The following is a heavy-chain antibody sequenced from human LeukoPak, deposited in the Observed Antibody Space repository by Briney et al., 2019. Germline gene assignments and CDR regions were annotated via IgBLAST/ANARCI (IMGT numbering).Heavy chain of an antibody. D-gene: IGHD3-22*01. CDR1: GFTFSSYS. Sequence: GSLRLSCAASGFTFSSYSMNWVRQAPGKGLEWVSSISSSSSYIYYADLVKGRFTISRDNAKNSLYLQMNSLRAEDTAVYYCARWHYDSSGYYLFDYWGQGTLVTVSS. J-gene: IGHJ4*02. V-gene: IGHV3-21*01. CDR2: ISSSSSYI. CDR3: ARWHYDSSGYYLFDY.